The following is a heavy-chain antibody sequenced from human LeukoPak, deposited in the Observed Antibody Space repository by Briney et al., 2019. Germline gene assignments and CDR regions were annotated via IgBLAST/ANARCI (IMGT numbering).Heavy chain of an antibody. J-gene: IGHJ4*02. D-gene: IGHD3-3*01. CDR3: ARGGYYAASDI. CDR2: IVSNGGNT. CDR1: GLTFSSHA. Sequence: EPGGSLRLSCAASGLTFSSHAMRWVRQAPGKGLVYVSDIVSNGGNTYYADSVRGRFTISRDNSKDTVYLQMGSLRPEDTAVYYCARGGYYAASDIWGQGALVTVSS. V-gene: IGHV3-64*02.